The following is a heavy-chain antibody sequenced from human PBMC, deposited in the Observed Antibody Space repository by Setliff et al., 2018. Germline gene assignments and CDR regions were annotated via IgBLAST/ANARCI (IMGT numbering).Heavy chain of an antibody. CDR3: ASTYSYGSGFGF. V-gene: IGHV3-7*01. D-gene: IGHD3-10*01. CDR2: IKPDGSGG. CDR1: RFSFSNYW. Sequence: GGSLRLSCAASRFSFSNYWMSWVRQAPGKGLEWVANIKPDGSGGYYVDSVKGRFTISRDNTKNSLYLQMNSLRAEDMAVYYCASTYSYGSGFGFWGQGTLGTVSS. J-gene: IGHJ4*02.